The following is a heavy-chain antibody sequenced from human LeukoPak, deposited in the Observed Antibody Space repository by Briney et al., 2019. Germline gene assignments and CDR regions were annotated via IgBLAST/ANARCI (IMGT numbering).Heavy chain of an antibody. Sequence: SVKVSYKASGGTFSSYAISWVRQAPGQGLEWMGRIIPILGIANYAQKFQGRVTITADKSTSTAYMELSSLRSEDTAVYYCARAVVPAADYYYYGMDVWGQGTTVTVSS. CDR3: ARAVVPAADYYYYGMDV. V-gene: IGHV1-69*04. J-gene: IGHJ6*02. D-gene: IGHD2-2*01. CDR1: GGTFSSYA. CDR2: IIPILGIA.